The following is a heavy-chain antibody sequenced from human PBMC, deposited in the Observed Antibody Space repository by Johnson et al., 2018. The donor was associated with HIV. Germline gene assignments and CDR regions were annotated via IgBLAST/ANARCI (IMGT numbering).Heavy chain of an antibody. CDR3: AKELGIPSGWYRGAFDI. D-gene: IGHD6-19*01. J-gene: IGHJ3*02. CDR1: GFTFSSYG. Sequence: QVQLVESGGGVVQPGGSLRLSCAASGFTFSSYGMHWVRQAPGKGLEWGAFIRYDGSNKYYADSVQGRFTLSRDNSKNTLYLQRNSLGAEDKAVYYCAKELGIPSGWYRGAFDIWGQGTMVTVSS. CDR2: IRYDGSNK. V-gene: IGHV3-30*02.